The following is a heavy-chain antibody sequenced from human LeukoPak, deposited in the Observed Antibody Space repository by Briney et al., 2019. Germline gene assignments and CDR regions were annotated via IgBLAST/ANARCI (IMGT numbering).Heavy chain of an antibody. D-gene: IGHD2-2*01. CDR2: IYYSGST. CDR1: GGSISGYY. J-gene: IGHJ3*02. Sequence: SETLSLTCTVSGGSISGYYWSWIRQPPGKGLEWIGYIYYSGSTSYNPSPKSRVTISVDTSKNQFSLKLSSVTAADTAVYYCAREGAMSEPSFSAFDIWGQGTMVTVSS. CDR3: AREGAMSEPSFSAFDI. V-gene: IGHV4-59*01.